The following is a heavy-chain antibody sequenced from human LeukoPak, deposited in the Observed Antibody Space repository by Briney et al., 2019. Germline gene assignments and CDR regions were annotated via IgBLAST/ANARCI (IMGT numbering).Heavy chain of an antibody. CDR2: ISSSGSTI. CDR3: AREGRVAAAGRSSYYYYYYMDV. CDR1: GFTFSDYY. Sequence: KPGGSLRLSCAASGFTFSDYYMSWIRQAPGKGLEWVSYISSSGSTIYYADSVKGRFTISRDNAKNSLYLQMNSLRAEDTAVYYCAREGRVAAAGRSSYYYYYYMDVWGKGTTVTVSS. D-gene: IGHD6-13*01. V-gene: IGHV3-11*04. J-gene: IGHJ6*03.